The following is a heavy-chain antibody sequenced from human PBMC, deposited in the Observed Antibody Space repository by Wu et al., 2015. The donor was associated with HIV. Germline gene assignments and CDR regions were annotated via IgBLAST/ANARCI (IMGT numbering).Heavy chain of an antibody. D-gene: IGHD1-26*01. V-gene: IGHV1-18*01. CDR3: ARVAIRDGTYLGWYFDL. CDR2: ISAYNGNT. CDR1: GYTFTSYG. J-gene: IGHJ2*01. Sequence: QAQLVQSGGEVKKPGASVKVSCKASGYTFTSYGISWVRQAPGQGLEWMGWISAYNGNTNYAQKFQGRVTMTTDTSTSTAYMELRSLRSDDTAIYYCARVAIRDGTYLGWYFDLWGRGTLVTVSS.